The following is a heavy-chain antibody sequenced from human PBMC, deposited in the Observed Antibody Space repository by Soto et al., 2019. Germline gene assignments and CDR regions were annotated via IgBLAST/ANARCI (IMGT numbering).Heavy chain of an antibody. CDR3: ARGGLHYDILTGYYDYFDY. CDR2: ISSSSSYT. D-gene: IGHD3-9*01. CDR1: GFTFSDYY. Sequence: PGGSLRVSCAASGFTFSDYYMSWIRQAPGKGLEWVSYISSSSSYTNYADSVKGRFTISRDNAKNSLYLQMNSLRAEDTAVYYCARGGLHYDILTGYYDYFDYWGQGTLVTVSS. V-gene: IGHV3-11*05. J-gene: IGHJ4*02.